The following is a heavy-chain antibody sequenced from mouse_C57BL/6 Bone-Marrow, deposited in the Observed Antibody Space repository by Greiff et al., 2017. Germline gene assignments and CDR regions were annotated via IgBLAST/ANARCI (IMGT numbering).Heavy chain of an antibody. CDR3: ARGGRWCYWYFDV. J-gene: IGHJ1*03. V-gene: IGHV14-3*01. CDR2: IDPANGNT. CDR1: GFNIKNTY. D-gene: IGHD1-1*02. Sequence: VQLQQSVAELVRPGASVKLSCTASGFNIKNTYMHWVKQRPEQGLEWIGKIDPANGNTKYAPKFQGKVTITADTSSNTACLQLSSLTSEDTAIYYCARGGRWCYWYFDVWGTGTTVTVSS.